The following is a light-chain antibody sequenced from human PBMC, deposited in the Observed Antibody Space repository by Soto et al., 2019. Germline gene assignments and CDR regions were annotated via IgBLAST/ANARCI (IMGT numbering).Light chain of an antibody. CDR3: QVWGSSSDLVV. CDR2: YDS. J-gene: IGLJ2*01. Sequence: SYELTQPPSVSVAPGKTARITCGGNNIGSKSVHWYQQKPGQAPVLVIYYDSDRPSGIPERFSGSNSGNTATLTISRVEAGDEADYYCQVWGSSSDLVVFGGGTKVTVL. CDR1: NIGSKS. V-gene: IGLV3-21*04.